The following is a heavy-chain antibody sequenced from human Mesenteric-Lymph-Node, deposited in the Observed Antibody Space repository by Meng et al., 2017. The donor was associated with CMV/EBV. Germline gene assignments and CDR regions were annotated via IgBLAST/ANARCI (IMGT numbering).Heavy chain of an antibody. J-gene: IGHJ4*02. CDR2: VYHSGTT. V-gene: IGHV4-38-2*02. Sequence: SETLSLTCSVSGYSISTAYYWDWIRQPPGKGLEWIGSVYHSGTTYYNPSLKSRVIISVDTSKNQFSLKLSSVTAADTAVYYCARGGRPGVWSGYYYFDYWGQGTLVTVSS. CDR3: ARGGRPGVWSGYYYFDY. CDR1: GYSISTAYY. D-gene: IGHD3-3*01.